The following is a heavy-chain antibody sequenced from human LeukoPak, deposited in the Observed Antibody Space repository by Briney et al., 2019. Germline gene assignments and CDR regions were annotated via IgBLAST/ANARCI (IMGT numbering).Heavy chain of an antibody. V-gene: IGHV4-61*02. D-gene: IGHD2-15*01. J-gene: IGHJ4*02. CDR1: GGSIISGSYY. CDR2: IYASGST. Sequence: PSQTLCLTCTVSGGSIISGSYYWSWIRQPAEKGLEWIGRIYASGSTNYNPSLKSRVTISVDTSKNQFSLKLSSVTAADTAVYYCARHECSGGSCSFDSWGQGTLVTVSS. CDR3: ARHECSGGSCSFDS.